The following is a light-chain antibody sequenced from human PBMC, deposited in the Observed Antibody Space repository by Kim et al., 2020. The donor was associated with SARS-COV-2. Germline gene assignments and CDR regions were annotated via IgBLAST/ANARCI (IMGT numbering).Light chain of an antibody. J-gene: IGLJ2*01. CDR2: DDS. CDR3: QVWDSSSDHVV. Sequence: APGKTARITCGGNNIGSKSVHWYQQKPGQGPVLVVYDDSDRPSGIPERFSGSNAGNTANLTISRVEAGDEADYYCQVWDSSSDHVVFGGGTQLTVL. V-gene: IGLV3-21*03. CDR1: NIGSKS.